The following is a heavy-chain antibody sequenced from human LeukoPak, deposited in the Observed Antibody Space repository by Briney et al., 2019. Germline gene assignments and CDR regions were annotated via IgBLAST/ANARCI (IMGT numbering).Heavy chain of an antibody. D-gene: IGHD3-16*01. Sequence: SETLSLTCTVSGGSISSYYWSWIRQPPGKGLEWIGYIYYSGSTNYNPSLKSRVTISVDTSKNQFSLKLSSVTAADTAVYYCATRSRSKPRNAFDIWGQGTMVTVSS. V-gene: IGHV4-59*01. CDR1: GGSISSYY. J-gene: IGHJ3*02. CDR3: ATRSRSKPRNAFDI. CDR2: IYYSGST.